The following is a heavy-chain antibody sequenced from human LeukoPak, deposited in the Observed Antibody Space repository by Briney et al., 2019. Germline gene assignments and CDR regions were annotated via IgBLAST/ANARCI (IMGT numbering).Heavy chain of an antibody. CDR2: ISGSGGST. D-gene: IGHD2-2*02. J-gene: IGHJ4*02. CDR1: GFSFSSYW. V-gene: IGHV3-23*01. CDR3: AKQALYCSSTSCYIFRT. Sequence: GGSLRLSCAASGFSFSSYWMSWVRQAPGKGLEWVSAISGSGGSTYYADSVKGRFTISRDNSKNTLYLQMNSLRAEDTAVYYCAKQALYCSSTSCYIFRTWGQGTLVTVSS.